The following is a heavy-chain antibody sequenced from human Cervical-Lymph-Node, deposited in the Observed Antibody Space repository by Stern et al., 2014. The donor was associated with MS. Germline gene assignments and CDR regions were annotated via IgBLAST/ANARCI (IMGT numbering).Heavy chain of an antibody. V-gene: IGHV3-33*01. J-gene: IGHJ4*02. CDR2: VWHDGSTA. Sequence: QVQLVESGGGVTQPGTSLRLSCAASGFTFSSYGMHWVRQAPGKGLEWVGLVWHDGSTAYYTKSVKGRFTITRDNSKNTLSLQMNSLTAEDTAVDYCARGRIPYAYNYRFDYWGQGTLVTVSS. D-gene: IGHD5-24*01. CDR3: ARGRIPYAYNYRFDY. CDR1: GFTFSSYG.